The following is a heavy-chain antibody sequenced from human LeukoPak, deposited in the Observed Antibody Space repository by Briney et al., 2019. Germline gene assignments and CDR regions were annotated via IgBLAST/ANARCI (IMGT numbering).Heavy chain of an antibody. CDR1: GFTFSSYG. V-gene: IGHV3-30*03. CDR2: ISYDGSNK. Sequence: GRSLRLSCAASGFTFSSYGMHWVRQAPGKGLEWVAVISYDGSNKYYADSVKGRFTISRDNSKNTLYLQMNSLRAEDTAVYYCTTETLDAFDIWGQGTMVTVSS. J-gene: IGHJ3*02. CDR3: TTETLDAFDI.